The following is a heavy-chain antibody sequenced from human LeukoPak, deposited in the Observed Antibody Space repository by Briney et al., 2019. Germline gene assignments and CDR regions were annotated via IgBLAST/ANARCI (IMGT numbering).Heavy chain of an antibody. CDR2: IIPIFGTA. Sequence: GASVKVSCKASGGTFSSYAISWVRQAPGQGLEWMGGIIPIFGTANYAQKFQGRVTITADESTSTAYMELSSLRSEDTAVYYCARGPRASGYDLAPDYWGQGTLVTVSS. D-gene: IGHD5-12*01. J-gene: IGHJ4*02. CDR1: GGTFSSYA. V-gene: IGHV1-69*13. CDR3: ARGPRASGYDLAPDY.